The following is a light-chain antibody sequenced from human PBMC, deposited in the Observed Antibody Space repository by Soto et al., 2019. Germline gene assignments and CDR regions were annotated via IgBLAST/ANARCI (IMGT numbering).Light chain of an antibody. Sequence: ERVMRKPPATLAVSQGERATLSCRASQSFRGLLAWYQQKPGQAPRLLIYDAYNRATGIPPRFSGSGSGTDFTLTISSLEPEDSAVYYCQQRHMWPITFGQGTKVDI. CDR2: DAY. J-gene: IGKJ1*01. CDR1: QSFRGL. CDR3: QQRHMWPIT. V-gene: IGKV3-11*01.